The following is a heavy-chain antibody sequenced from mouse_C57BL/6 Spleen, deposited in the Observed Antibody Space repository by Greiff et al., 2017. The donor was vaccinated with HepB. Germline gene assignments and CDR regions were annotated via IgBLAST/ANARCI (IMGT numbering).Heavy chain of an antibody. J-gene: IGHJ4*01. Sequence: ESGPGLVKPSQSLSLTCSVTGYSITSGYYWNWIRQFPGNKLEWMGYISYDGSNNYNPSLKNRISITRDTSKNQFFLKLNSVTTEDTATYYCARDRSYGSSAMDYWGQGTSVTVSS. CDR3: ARDRSYGSSAMDY. CDR2: ISYDGSN. V-gene: IGHV3-6*01. CDR1: GYSITSGYY. D-gene: IGHD1-1*01.